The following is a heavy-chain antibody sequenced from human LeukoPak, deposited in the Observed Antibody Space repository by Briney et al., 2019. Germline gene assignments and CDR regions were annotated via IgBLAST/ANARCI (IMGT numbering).Heavy chain of an antibody. V-gene: IGHV4-39*01. J-gene: IGHJ4*02. D-gene: IGHD6-19*01. CDR2: IYYSGST. CDR1: GGSISSSSYS. Sequence: PSETLSLTSTVSGGSISSSSYSWGWIRQPPGKGLEWIGSIYYSGSTYYNPSLKSRVTISVDTSKNQVSLKLSSVTAPDTAGFYCWRGYSRGWHDPLFDFWGQGTLVTVSS. CDR3: WRGYSRGWHDPLFDF.